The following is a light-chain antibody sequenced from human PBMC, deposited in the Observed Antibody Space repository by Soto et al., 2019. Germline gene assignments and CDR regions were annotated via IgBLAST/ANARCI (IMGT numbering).Light chain of an antibody. CDR2: GAS. Sequence: IVLAQSPGTLSLAPGERATLSCRASQSISNRYLAWYQQKPGQAPRLLIYGASSRATGIPDRFSGSGSGTDFTLTISRLEPEDLAVYYCQQLQNAPNTFGQGTKLEIK. CDR3: QQLQNAPNT. CDR1: QSISNRY. J-gene: IGKJ2*01. V-gene: IGKV3-20*01.